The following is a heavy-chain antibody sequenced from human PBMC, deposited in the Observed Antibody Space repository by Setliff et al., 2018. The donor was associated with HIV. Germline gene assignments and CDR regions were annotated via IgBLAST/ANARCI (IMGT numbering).Heavy chain of an antibody. V-gene: IGHV1-2*06. CDR1: GYTFTGYY. CDR2: INPNSGGT. J-gene: IGHJ6*03. Sequence: ASVKVSCKASGYTFTGYYVHWVRLAPGQGLEWMGRINPNSGGTNYSQKFQGRVTMTRDTSISTAYMELSRLKSDDTAVYYCATGGLGTDNYYYYYMDVWGKGAAVTVSS. D-gene: IGHD3-10*01. CDR3: ATGGLGTDNYYYYYMDV.